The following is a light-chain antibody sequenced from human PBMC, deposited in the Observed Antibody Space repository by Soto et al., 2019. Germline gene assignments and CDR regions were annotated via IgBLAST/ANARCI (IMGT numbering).Light chain of an antibody. CDR2: GAS. J-gene: IGKJ1*01. V-gene: IGKV3-15*01. CDR1: QSVSSN. Sequence: EIVMTQSPATLSVSPGERATLSCRASQSVSSNLAWYQQKPGQAPRLLIYGASTRAAGIPARFSGGGSGTEFTLTISSLQSEDFVVYYCQQYSKLPLWTFGQGTKVDIK. CDR3: QQYSKLPLWT.